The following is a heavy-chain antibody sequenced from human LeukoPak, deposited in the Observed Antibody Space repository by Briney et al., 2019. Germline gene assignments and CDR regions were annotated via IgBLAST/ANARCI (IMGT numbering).Heavy chain of an antibody. Sequence: GRSLRLSCAASGFTFSSYAMHWVRQAPGKGLEWVAVISYDGSNKYYADSVKGRFTISRDNSKNTLYLQMNSLRAEDTAVYYCAKAGGSGYLFDYWGQGTLVTVSS. V-gene: IGHV3-30*04. CDR2: ISYDGSNK. CDR3: AKAGGSGYLFDY. CDR1: GFTFSSYA. J-gene: IGHJ4*02. D-gene: IGHD3-22*01.